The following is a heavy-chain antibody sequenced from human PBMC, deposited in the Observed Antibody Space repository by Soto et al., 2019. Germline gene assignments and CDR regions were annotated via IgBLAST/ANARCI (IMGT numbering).Heavy chain of an antibody. J-gene: IGHJ6*02. Sequence: PGGSLRLSFAASGFTFSDHYMDWVRQAPGKGLEWVGRTRNKANSYTTEYAASVKGRFTISRDDSKNSLYLQMNSLKTEDTAVYYCARYGSSWYDYYGMDVWGQGTTVTVSS. D-gene: IGHD6-13*01. CDR1: GFTFSDHY. CDR2: TRNKANSYTT. V-gene: IGHV3-72*01. CDR3: ARYGSSWYDYYGMDV.